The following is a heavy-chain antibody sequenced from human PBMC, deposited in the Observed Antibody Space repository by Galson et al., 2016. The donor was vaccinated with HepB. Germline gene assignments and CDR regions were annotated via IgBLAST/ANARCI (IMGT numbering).Heavy chain of an antibody. J-gene: IGHJ3*02. CDR1: GFSFSSYS. Sequence: SLRLSCAASGFSFSSYSMNWVRQAPGKGLEWVSSISSSSSYIYYADSVKGRFTISRDNAKNSLYLQMNSLRAEDTAVYYCARGVGWYYYDSSGYLDAFDIRGQGTMVTVSS. CDR2: ISSSSSYI. CDR3: ARGVGWYYYDSSGYLDAFDI. V-gene: IGHV3-21*01. D-gene: IGHD3-22*01.